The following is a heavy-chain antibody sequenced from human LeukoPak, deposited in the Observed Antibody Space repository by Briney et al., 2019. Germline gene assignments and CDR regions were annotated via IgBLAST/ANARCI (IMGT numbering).Heavy chain of an antibody. Sequence: PSETLSLTCTVSGGFINGYYWSWIRQPAGKGLEWIGRIYTSGSTNYNPSLKSRVTMSVDTSKNHFSLKLSSVTAADTAVYYCARDWYSSSWYYFDYWGQGTQVTVSS. V-gene: IGHV4-4*07. D-gene: IGHD6-13*01. J-gene: IGHJ4*02. CDR2: IYTSGST. CDR3: ARDWYSSSWYYFDY. CDR1: GGFINGYY.